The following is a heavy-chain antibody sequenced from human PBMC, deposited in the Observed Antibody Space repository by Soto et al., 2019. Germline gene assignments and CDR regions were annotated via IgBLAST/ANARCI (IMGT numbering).Heavy chain of an antibody. CDR3: AREVDGWELRGAFDI. Sequence: GGALRLSCAASGFTFNSYTMYWVRQAPGKGLEWVAVISYDGSQKYYADSVKGRFTISRDNSKNTLYLQLNSLRAEDTAVYYCAREVDGWELRGAFDIWGQGTMVTVSS. J-gene: IGHJ3*02. CDR1: GFTFNSYT. D-gene: IGHD1-26*01. CDR2: ISYDGSQK. V-gene: IGHV3-30*04.